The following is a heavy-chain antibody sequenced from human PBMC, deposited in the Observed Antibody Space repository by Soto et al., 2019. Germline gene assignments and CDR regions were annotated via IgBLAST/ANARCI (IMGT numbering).Heavy chain of an antibody. CDR1: GYTFTSYR. D-gene: IGHD5-18*01. CDR3: ARDGVDTATGYYYGMDV. CDR2: ISAYNGNT. Sequence: APVKVSCKASGYTFTSYRISWVRQAPGQGLEWMGWISAYNGNTNYAQKLQGRVTMTTDTSTSTAYMELRSLRSDDTAVYYCARDGVDTATGYYYGMDVWGQGTTVTVSS. J-gene: IGHJ6*02. V-gene: IGHV1-18*01.